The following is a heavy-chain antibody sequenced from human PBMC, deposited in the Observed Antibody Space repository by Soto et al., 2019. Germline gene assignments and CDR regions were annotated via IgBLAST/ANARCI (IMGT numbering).Heavy chain of an antibody. CDR2: ITGSGGIT. J-gene: IGHJ4*02. D-gene: IGHD3-22*01. V-gene: IGHV3-23*01. CDR3: ATHTTFYYDRTGPGGYSDC. CDR1: GFTFSSNA. Sequence: GSLRLSCVASGFTFSSNAMSWVNQAPGKGLEWVSGITGSGGITDYAASVKGRFTISRDNSRNTVYLQMTYLRVEDTAVYFCATHTTFYYDRTGPGGYSDCCGQGT.